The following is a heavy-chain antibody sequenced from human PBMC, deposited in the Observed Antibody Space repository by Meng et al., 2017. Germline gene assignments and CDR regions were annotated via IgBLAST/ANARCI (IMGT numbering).Heavy chain of an antibody. CDR1: GFTFSSYA. CDR2: ISYDGSNK. Sequence: GESLKISCAASGFTFSSYAMHWVRQAPGKGLEWVAVISYDGSNKYYADSVKGRFTISRDDSKNTLYLQMNSLKTEDTAVYYCTTPTTVRYTVTTVVYWGQGTLVTVSS. J-gene: IGHJ4*02. CDR3: TTPTTVRYTVTTVVY. V-gene: IGHV3-30*04. D-gene: IGHD4-17*01.